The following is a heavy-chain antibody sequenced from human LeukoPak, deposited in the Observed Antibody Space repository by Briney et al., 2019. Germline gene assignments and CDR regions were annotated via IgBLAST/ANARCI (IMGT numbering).Heavy chain of an antibody. V-gene: IGHV1-18*01. J-gene: IGHJ4*02. CDR2: ISAYNGNT. Sequence: GASVKVSCKASGYTFTSYGISWVRQAPGQGPEWMGWISAYNGNTNYAQKLQGRVTMTTDTSTSTAYMELRSLRSDDTAVYYCARDRTSGSYYYQTDYFDYWGQETLVTVSS. CDR3: ARDRTSGSYYYQTDYFDY. CDR1: GYTFTSYG. D-gene: IGHD3-10*01.